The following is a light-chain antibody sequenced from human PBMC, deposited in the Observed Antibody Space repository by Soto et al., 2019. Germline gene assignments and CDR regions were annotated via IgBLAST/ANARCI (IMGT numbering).Light chain of an antibody. CDR3: QQHNGYSERM. CDR2: DAS. J-gene: IGKJ1*01. V-gene: IGKV1-5*01. CDR1: QSISSW. Sequence: DIQMTQSPSTLSAYVGDRVTITCRASQSISSWLAWYQQKPGKAPKLLIYDASSLESGVPSRFSGSGSGTEFTLTISSLQPDDFATYYCQQHNGYSERMFGQGTKVDIK.